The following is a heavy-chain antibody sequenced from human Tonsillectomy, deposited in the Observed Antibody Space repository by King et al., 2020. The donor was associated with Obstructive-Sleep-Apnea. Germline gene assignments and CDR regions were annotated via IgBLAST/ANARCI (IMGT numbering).Heavy chain of an antibody. CDR1: GYTFTSYG. CDR2: ISGYYGNT. Sequence: VQLVESGAEVKKPGASVKVSCKASGYTFTSYGISWVRQAPGQGLEWMGWISGYYGNTNCAQKLQGRVTMTTDTSTSTAYMELRSLSSDDTAVYYCARAHGIAVAGTVVDYWGQGTLVTVSS. D-gene: IGHD6-19*01. J-gene: IGHJ4*02. V-gene: IGHV1-18*04. CDR3: ARAHGIAVAGTVVDY.